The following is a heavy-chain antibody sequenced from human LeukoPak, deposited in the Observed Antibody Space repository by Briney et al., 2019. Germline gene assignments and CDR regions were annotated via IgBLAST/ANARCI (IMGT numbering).Heavy chain of an antibody. D-gene: IGHD2-15*01. CDR2: ICGGAVST. J-gene: IGHJ4*02. CDR1: GFRFGNYA. CDR3: AKDRGVTATRGPIDY. Sequence: GGSLCLSCAASGFRFGNYAMSWVRQAPGKGREWVSAICGGAVSTYYADSVKGRFTISRDNSKNTLFLQMNSLRAEDTAVYYCAKDRGVTATRGPIDYWGQGTLVTVSS. V-gene: IGHV3-23*01.